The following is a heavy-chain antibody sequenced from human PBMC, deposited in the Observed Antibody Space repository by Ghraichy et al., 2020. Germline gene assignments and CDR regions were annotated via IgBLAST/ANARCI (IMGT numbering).Heavy chain of an antibody. D-gene: IGHD6-6*01. CDR1: GYTFTSYY. CDR3: ARGEVAALLGYYYYYMDV. V-gene: IGHV1-46*01. CDR2: INPSGGST. J-gene: IGHJ6*03. Sequence: ASVKVSCKASGYTFTSYYMHWVRQAPGQGLEWMGIINPSGGSTSYAQKFQGRVTMTRDTSTSTVYMELSSLRSEDTAVYYCARGEVAALLGYYYYYMDVWGKGTTVTVSS.